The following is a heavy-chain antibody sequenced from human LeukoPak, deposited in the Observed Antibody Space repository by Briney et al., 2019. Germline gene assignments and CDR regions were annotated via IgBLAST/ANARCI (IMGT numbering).Heavy chain of an antibody. Sequence: GGSLRLSCAASGFTLSSYAMSWVRQAPGKGLEWVSAISGSGGSTYYADSVKGRFTISRDNSKNTLYLQMNSLRAEDTAVYYCAKSVGYYDSSGYYLLYYFDYWGQGTLVTVSS. CDR1: GFTLSSYA. V-gene: IGHV3-23*01. CDR3: AKSVGYYDSSGYYLLYYFDY. D-gene: IGHD3-22*01. CDR2: ISGSGGST. J-gene: IGHJ4*02.